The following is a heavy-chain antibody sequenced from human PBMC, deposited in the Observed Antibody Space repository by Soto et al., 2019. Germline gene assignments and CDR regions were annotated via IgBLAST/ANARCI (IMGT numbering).Heavy chain of an antibody. CDR2: INPSVGST. CDR3: ARVVVPAARGAWWFDP. D-gene: IGHD2-2*01. J-gene: IGHJ5*02. Sequence: QVQLVQSGAEVKKPGASVKVSCKASGYTFTSYYMHWVRQAPGQGLEWMGIINPSVGSTSYEQKFQGRVTMTRDTSTSTVYMELSSLRSEDTAVYYCARVVVPAARGAWWFDPWGQGTLVTVSS. CDR1: GYTFTSYY. V-gene: IGHV1-46*01.